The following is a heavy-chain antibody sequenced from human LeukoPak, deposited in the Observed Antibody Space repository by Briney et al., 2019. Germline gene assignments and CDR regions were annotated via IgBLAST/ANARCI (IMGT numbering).Heavy chain of an antibody. D-gene: IGHD4-23*01. CDR2: IYSSGST. CDR3: ARGGKATVVTM. CDR1: GGSINSYY. J-gene: IGHJ4*02. Sequence: SETLSLTCTVSGGSINSYYWSWIRQPAGKGLEWIRRIYSSGSTNYNPSLKSRVSMSVDTSKNQFSLKLTSVTAADTAVYYCARGGKATVVTMWGQGILVTVSS. V-gene: IGHV4-4*07.